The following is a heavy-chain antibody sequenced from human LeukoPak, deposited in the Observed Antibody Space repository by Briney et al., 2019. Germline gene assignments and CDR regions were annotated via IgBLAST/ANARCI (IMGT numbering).Heavy chain of an antibody. D-gene: IGHD4-17*01. CDR3: ARHGRHGEYSY. CDR1: AGSITSGSDYF. J-gene: IGHJ4*02. V-gene: IGHV4-39*01. Sequence: SHTQSLTYTVAAGSITSGSDYFWDWLRQPPRKALEWIGYIHYTGTTDYNPSLKSRVTISVDTSRNQYSLKLTSVTATDAAVYYCARHGRHGEYSYWGQGTLVTVSS. CDR2: IHYTGTT.